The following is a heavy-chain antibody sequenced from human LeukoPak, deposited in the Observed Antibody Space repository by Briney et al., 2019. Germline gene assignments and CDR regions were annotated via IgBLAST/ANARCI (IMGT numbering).Heavy chain of an antibody. CDR2: IYYSGST. V-gene: IGHV4-59*01. CDR3: AREDHDYGDYVSSRGYYMDV. D-gene: IGHD4-17*01. Sequence: PSETLSLTCTVSGGSISSYYWSWIRQPPGKGLEWIGYIYYSGSTDYNPSLKSRVTISVDTSKNQSSLKLSSVTAADTAVYYCAREDHDYGDYVSSRGYYMDVWGKGTTVTVSS. J-gene: IGHJ6*03. CDR1: GGSISSYY.